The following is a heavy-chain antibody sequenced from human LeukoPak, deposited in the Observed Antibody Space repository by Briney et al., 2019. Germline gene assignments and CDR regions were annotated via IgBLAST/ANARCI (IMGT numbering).Heavy chain of an antibody. CDR1: GGSISSSSYY. CDR2: IYYSGST. Sequence: PSETLSLTCTVSGGSISSSSYYWSWIRQPPGKGLEWIGYIYYSGSTYYNPSLKSRVTISVDTSKNQFSLKLSSVTAADTAVYYCAREVVAASNWFDPWGQGTLVTVSS. CDR3: AREVVAASNWFDP. V-gene: IGHV4-30-4*01. D-gene: IGHD2-15*01. J-gene: IGHJ5*02.